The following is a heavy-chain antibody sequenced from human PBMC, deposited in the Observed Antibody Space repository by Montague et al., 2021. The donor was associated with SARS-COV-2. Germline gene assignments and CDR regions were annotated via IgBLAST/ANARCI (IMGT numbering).Heavy chain of an antibody. CDR3: ARRPSIAAAGTFRFDP. Sequence: PALVTPTQTLTLTCTFSGFSLSTSGVGMGWIRQPPGKALEWLALIYWDDDKRYSPSLKSRLTITKDTSKNQVVLTMTNMDPVDTATYYCARRPSIAAAGTFRFDPWGQGTLVTASS. D-gene: IGHD6-13*01. V-gene: IGHV2-5*02. CDR1: GFSLSTSGVG. CDR2: IYWDDDK. J-gene: IGHJ5*02.